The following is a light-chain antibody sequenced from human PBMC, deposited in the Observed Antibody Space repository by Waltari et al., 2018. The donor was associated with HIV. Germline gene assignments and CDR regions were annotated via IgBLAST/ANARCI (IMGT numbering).Light chain of an antibody. CDR3: QSYDSSLSGSV. CDR2: GNS. J-gene: IGLJ3*02. Sequence: QSVLTQPPSVSGAPGQRVTISCTGRSSNIGAGYDVHWYQQRPGTAPKLLIYGNSNRPSGVPDRFTGSKSGTSASLAITGLQAEDEADYYCQSYDSSLSGSVFGGGTKLTVL. CDR1: SSNIGAGYD. V-gene: IGLV1-40*01.